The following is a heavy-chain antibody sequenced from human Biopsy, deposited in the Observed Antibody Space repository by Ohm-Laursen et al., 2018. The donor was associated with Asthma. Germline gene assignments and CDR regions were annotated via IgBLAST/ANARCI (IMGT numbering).Heavy chain of an antibody. D-gene: IGHD5-12*01. CDR1: GYNFISFA. Sequence: SVKVSCKVSGYNFISFAMHWVRQAPGQRPEWMGWFNPGNGNAKVSEKFQGRVSITRDTSATTAYLEVSSLTSADTAVYYCARSAETYSGFDSTYYGMDVWGQGTRVTVSS. CDR3: ARSAETYSGFDSTYYGMDV. V-gene: IGHV1-3*01. J-gene: IGHJ6*02. CDR2: FNPGNGNA.